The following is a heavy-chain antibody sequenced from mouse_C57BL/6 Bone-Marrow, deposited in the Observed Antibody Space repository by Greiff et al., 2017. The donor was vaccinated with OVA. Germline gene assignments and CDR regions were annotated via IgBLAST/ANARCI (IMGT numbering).Heavy chain of an antibody. CDR3: TRDYGAY. J-gene: IGHJ3*01. Sequence: QVQLQQSGAELVRPGASVTLSCKASGYTFTDYEMHWVKQTPVHGLEWIGAIDPETGGTAYYQKFKGKAILTADKSSSTAYMELRSLTSEDSAVYYCTRDYGAYWGQGTLVTVSA. CDR2: IDPETGGT. V-gene: IGHV1-15*01. CDR1: GYTFTDYE. D-gene: IGHD2-4*01.